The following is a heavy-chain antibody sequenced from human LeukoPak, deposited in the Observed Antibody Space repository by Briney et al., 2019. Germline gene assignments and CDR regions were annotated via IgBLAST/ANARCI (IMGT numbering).Heavy chain of an antibody. Sequence: SETLSLTCTVSGGSIGSYYWSWIRQPAGKGLEWIGYIYYSGSTNYNPSFKSRVAISVDTSKNQFSLKLSSVTAADTAVYYCATWGIAVAGTFDYWGQGTLVTVS. CDR2: IYYSGST. CDR1: GGSIGSYY. V-gene: IGHV4-59*08. J-gene: IGHJ4*02. CDR3: ATWGIAVAGTFDY. D-gene: IGHD6-19*01.